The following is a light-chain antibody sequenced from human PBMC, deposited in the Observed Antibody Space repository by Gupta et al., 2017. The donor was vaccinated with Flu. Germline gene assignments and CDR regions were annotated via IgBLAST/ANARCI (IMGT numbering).Light chain of an antibody. V-gene: IGKV3-11*01. CDR1: QSVSSY. Sequence: DIVLTQSPATLSLSPGERATLSCRASQSVSSYLAWYQQKPGQAPRPLIYDASNRATGIPARFSGSGSGTDFTLTISSLEPEDFAVYYCQQRSNWPPVTFGQGTKVEIK. CDR3: QQRSNWPPVT. CDR2: DAS. J-gene: IGKJ1*01.